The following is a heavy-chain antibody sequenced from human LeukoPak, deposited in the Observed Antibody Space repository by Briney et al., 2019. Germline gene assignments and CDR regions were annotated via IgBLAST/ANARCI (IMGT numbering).Heavy chain of an antibody. CDR1: GGSISSYY. D-gene: IGHD4-23*01. V-gene: IGHV4-59*08. J-gene: IGHJ4*02. Sequence: PSETLSLTCTVSGGSISSYYWSWIRQPPGKGLEWIGYIYYSGSTNYNPSLKSRVTISVDTSKNQFSLKLSSVTAADTAVYYCASRADYGGNSADYWGQGTLVTVSS. CDR2: IYYSGST. CDR3: ASRADYGGNSADY.